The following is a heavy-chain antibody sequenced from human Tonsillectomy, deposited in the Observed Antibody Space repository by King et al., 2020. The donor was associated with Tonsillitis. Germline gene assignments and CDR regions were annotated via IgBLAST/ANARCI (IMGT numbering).Heavy chain of an antibody. Sequence: QLQESGPGLVKPSETLSLTCTVFGGSISSYYWSWIRQPPGKRLEWIGYIYHSGSTNYNPSLKSRVTISVDTSKHQFSLKLNSVTVADTAVYYCARDIAMSAFNIWGQGTMVIVSS. D-gene: IGHD6-13*01. CDR3: ARDIAMSAFNI. J-gene: IGHJ3*02. CDR2: IYHSGST. CDR1: GGSISSYY. V-gene: IGHV4-59*01.